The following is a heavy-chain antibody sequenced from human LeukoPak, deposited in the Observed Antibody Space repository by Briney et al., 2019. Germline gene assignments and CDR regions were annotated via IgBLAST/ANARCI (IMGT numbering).Heavy chain of an antibody. CDR2: ISAYNGNT. J-gene: IGHJ5*02. Sequence: ASVKVSCKASGYTFTSYGISWVRQAPGQGLEWMGWISAYNGNTNYAQKLQGRVTMTTDTSTSTACMELRSLRSDDTAVYYCARDTYYYDSSGYPGRKNWFDPWGQGTLVTVSS. CDR1: GYTFTSYG. V-gene: IGHV1-18*01. D-gene: IGHD3-22*01. CDR3: ARDTYYYDSSGYPGRKNWFDP.